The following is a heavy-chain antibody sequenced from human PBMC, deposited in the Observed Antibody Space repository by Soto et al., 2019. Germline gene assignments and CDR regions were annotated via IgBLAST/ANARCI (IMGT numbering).Heavy chain of an antibody. CDR2: ISGFNGNT. V-gene: IGHV1-18*01. CDR3: ARASAYSTPWSFDN. CDR1: GYTFSRYG. J-gene: IGHJ4*02. D-gene: IGHD6-13*01. Sequence: QVRLVQSGAEVKKPGASVRVSCKASGYTFSRYGISWVRQAPGQGLEWMGWISGFNGNTKESEKLQGRVTLITDTAANTAHMELRGLRSDDTAVYYCARASAYSTPWSFDNWGQGTLVTVSS.